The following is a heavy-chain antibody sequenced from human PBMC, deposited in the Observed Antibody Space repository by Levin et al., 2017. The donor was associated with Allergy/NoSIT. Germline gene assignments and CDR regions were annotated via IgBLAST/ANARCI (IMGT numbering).Heavy chain of an antibody. D-gene: IGHD3-22*01. CDR3: ARADSSAYPDN. J-gene: IGHJ4*02. Sequence: GGSLRLSCAASGFTFSSYAMHWFRQAPGKGLEWVAVISYDGSTTYYADPVKGRFTISRDKSKNTLLLQMNSLRPEDTAVYYCARADSSAYPDNWGQGTLVTVSS. CDR2: ISYDGSTT. V-gene: IGHV3-30-3*01. CDR1: GFTFSSYA.